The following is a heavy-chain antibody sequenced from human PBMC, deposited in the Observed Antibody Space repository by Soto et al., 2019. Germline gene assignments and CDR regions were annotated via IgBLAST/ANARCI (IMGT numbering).Heavy chain of an antibody. CDR2: ISYDGSNK. V-gene: IGHV3-30-3*01. J-gene: IGHJ3*02. Sequence: VPLVESGGGVVQPGRSLRLSCAASGFTFSSYAMHWVRQAPGKGLEWVAVISYDGSNKYYADSVKGRFTISRDNSKNTLYLQMNSLRAEDTAVYYCARENGDGYNYLFGAFDIWGQGTMVTVSS. CDR1: GFTFSSYA. CDR3: ARENGDGYNYLFGAFDI. D-gene: IGHD5-12*01.